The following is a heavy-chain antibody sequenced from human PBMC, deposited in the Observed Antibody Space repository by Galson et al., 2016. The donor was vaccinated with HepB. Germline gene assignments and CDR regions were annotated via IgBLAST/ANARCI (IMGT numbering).Heavy chain of an antibody. CDR2: IRGSGTGT. J-gene: IGHJ3*02. CDR3: AKISRGGYNSGGGGSFDI. CDR1: GFSISIYS. V-gene: IGHV3-23*01. D-gene: IGHD6-19*01. Sequence: SLRLSCAASGFSISIYSMNWVRQAPGKGLEWVSAIRGSGTGTSYTDSVKGRFTISRDNSKNTLYLQMNSLRAEDAAVYYCAKISRGGYNSGGGGSFDIWGRGTMVTVSS.